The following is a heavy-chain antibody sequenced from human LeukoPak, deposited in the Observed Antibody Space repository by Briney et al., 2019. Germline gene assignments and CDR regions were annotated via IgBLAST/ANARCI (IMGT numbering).Heavy chain of an antibody. Sequence: GGSLRLSCAASGFTFSSYGMHWVRQAPGKGLEWVAVISYDGSNKYYADSVKGRFTISRDNSKNTLYLQMNSLRAEDTAVYYCAKAYSSGWRTWVCFDYWGQGTLVTVSS. J-gene: IGHJ4*02. D-gene: IGHD6-19*01. CDR2: ISYDGSNK. CDR1: GFTFSSYG. CDR3: AKAYSSGWRTWVCFDY. V-gene: IGHV3-30*18.